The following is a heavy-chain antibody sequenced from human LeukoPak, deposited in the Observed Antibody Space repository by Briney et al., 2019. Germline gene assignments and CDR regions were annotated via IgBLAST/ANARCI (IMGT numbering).Heavy chain of an antibody. D-gene: IGHD2-2*01. V-gene: IGHV1-2*02. CDR3: ARGGGYCSSTSCYNNWVAS. CDR2: INPNSGGT. J-gene: IGHJ5*01. Sequence: ASVKVSCKGSGYTFTCYYMHGVRQAPGQGLEWMGWINPNSGGTNYAQKFQGRVTMTRYTSISTAYMDLSRLRSDDTAVYYCARGGGYCSSTSCYNNWVASCGQGTLVTVSS. CDR1: GYTFTCYY.